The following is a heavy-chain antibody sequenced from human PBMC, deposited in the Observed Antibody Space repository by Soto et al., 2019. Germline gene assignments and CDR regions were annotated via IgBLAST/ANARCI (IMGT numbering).Heavy chain of an antibody. J-gene: IGHJ6*02. CDR3: ARDLRADDYVWGSYRSIYYYYGMDV. Sequence: ASVKVSCKASGYTFTSYGISWVRQAPGQGLEWMGWISAYNGNTNYAQKLQGRVTMTTDTSTSTAYMELRSLRSDDTAVYYCARDLRADDYVWGSYRSIYYYYGMDVWGQGTTVTVSS. D-gene: IGHD3-16*02. V-gene: IGHV1-18*01. CDR2: ISAYNGNT. CDR1: GYTFTSYG.